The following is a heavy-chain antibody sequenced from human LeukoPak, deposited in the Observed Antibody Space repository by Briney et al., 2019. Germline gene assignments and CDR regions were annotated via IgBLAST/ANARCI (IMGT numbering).Heavy chain of an antibody. CDR3: AKARLWDYYYYMDV. Sequence: PGGSLRLSCAASGFTFSSYAMSWVRQAPGKGLEWVSAISGSGGSTYYADSVKGRFTISRDNSKNTLYLQMNSLRAEDTAVYYCAKARLWDYYYYMDVWGKGTTVTISS. D-gene: IGHD4/OR15-4a*01. CDR1: GFTFSSYA. CDR2: ISGSGGST. V-gene: IGHV3-23*01. J-gene: IGHJ6*03.